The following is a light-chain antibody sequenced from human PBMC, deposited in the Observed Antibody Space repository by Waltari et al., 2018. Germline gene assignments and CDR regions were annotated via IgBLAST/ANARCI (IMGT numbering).Light chain of an antibody. Sequence: DIQMTPSPSSLSASVGDRVTITCRASPVINNYFAWIQQKPGKAPKSLMYGTSRLEGGVPSRFSGSGSGTDFTLTISSLQPEDFATYYCQQYSTYPPTFGQGTKVDVK. CDR2: GTS. V-gene: IGKV1-16*01. CDR3: QQYSTYPPT. J-gene: IGKJ1*01. CDR1: PVINNY.